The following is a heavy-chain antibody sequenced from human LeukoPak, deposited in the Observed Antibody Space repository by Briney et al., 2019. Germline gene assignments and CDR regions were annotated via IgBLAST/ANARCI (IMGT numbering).Heavy chain of an antibody. CDR2: ISYEGSNK. Sequence: GGSLRLSCAASGFTFSSYGMHWVRQAPGKGLEWVAVISYEGSNKYYADSVKGRFTISRDNSKNTLYLQMNSLRAEDTAVYYCAKVMGPVVVITYAFDIWGQGTMVTVSS. V-gene: IGHV3-30*18. J-gene: IGHJ3*02. D-gene: IGHD3-22*01. CDR3: AKVMGPVVVITYAFDI. CDR1: GFTFSSYG.